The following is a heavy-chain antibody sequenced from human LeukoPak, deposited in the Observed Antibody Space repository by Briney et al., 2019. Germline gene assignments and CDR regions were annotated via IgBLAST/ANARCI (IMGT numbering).Heavy chain of an antibody. V-gene: IGHV3-11*01. J-gene: IGHJ4*02. CDR3: ARGENGSFDH. D-gene: IGHD3-10*01. Sequence: GGSLRLSCTGSGVTFEDYYMSWIRQAPGKGLEWISYVSSTGGDKFYADPVKGRFTISRDNARNSLYMEMNDLIAEDTAFYYCARGENGSFDHWGQGTLVIVSS. CDR2: VSSTGGDK. CDR1: GVTFEDYY.